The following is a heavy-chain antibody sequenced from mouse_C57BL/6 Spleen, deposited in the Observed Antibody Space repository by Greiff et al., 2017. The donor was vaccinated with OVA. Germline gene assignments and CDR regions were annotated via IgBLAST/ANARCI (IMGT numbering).Heavy chain of an antibody. Sequence: VQLQQSGPELVKPGASVKISCKASGYTFTDYYMNWVKQSHGKSLEWIGDINPNNGGTSYNQKFKGKATLTVDKSSSTAYMELRSLTSEDSAVYYCARDYGSSYEAWFAYWGQGTLVTVSA. CDR2: INPNNGGT. J-gene: IGHJ3*01. CDR3: ARDYGSSYEAWFAY. V-gene: IGHV1-26*01. CDR1: GYTFTDYY. D-gene: IGHD1-1*01.